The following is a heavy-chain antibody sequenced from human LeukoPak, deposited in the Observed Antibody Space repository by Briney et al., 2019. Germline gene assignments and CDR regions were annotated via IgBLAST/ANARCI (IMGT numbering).Heavy chain of an antibody. J-gene: IGHJ4*02. Sequence: GGSLRLSCAASGFTFSSYEMNWVRQAPGKGLEWVSYISSSGSTIYYADSVKGRFTISRDNAKNSLYLQMNSLRAEDTAVYYCARDTTLVGPDDYWGQGTLVAVSS. D-gene: IGHD2/OR15-2a*01. CDR3: ARDTTLVGPDDY. CDR1: GFTFSSYE. CDR2: ISSSGSTI. V-gene: IGHV3-48*03.